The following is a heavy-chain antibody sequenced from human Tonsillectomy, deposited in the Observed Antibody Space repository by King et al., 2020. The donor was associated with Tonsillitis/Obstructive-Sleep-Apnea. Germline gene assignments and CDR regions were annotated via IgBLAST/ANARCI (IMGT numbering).Heavy chain of an antibody. J-gene: IGHJ4*02. D-gene: IGHD1-14*01. V-gene: IGHV1-46*01. CDR1: GYTFTRYY. CDR2: INPSSGVP. Sequence: QLVQSGAEVKTPGASVKVSCKASGYTFTRYYIHCVRQARGQGLEWMGIINPSSGVPRYAQKFQVSFTMTTDTSASTVCLQLSSLRSEDTAVYYCARDDVVGRYIDSWGQGTLVTVSS. CDR3: ARDDVVGRYIDS.